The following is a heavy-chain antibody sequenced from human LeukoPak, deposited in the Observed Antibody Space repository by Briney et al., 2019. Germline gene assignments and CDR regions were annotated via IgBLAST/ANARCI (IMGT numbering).Heavy chain of an antibody. D-gene: IGHD5-24*01. CDR3: ARVFGRSMAASDPYGMVG. Sequence: PSETLSLTCTVSGFSISTNDYHWGWIRQPPGQGLEWIGTISYTGSTYYNPSLKSRVTMSVDTSKNQFSLWLSSVTAADTSVYYCARVFGRSMAASDPYGMVGWVQGTTVSDS. J-gene: IGHJ6*02. V-gene: IGHV4-39*02. CDR1: GFSISTNDYH. CDR2: ISYTGST.